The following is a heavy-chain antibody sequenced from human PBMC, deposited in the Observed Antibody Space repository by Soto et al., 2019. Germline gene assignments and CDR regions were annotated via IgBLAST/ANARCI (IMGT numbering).Heavy chain of an antibody. D-gene: IGHD3-16*01. J-gene: IGHJ6*02. CDR3: ARGNPFNYAGFDV. CDR2: MNAKSGDT. Sequence: DSVKVSCKASGYTFSDFDINWLRQASGQGPEWMGWMNAKSGDTFFAQRFQGKFNMTWDTSLSTAYMEVGSLTSDDTAIYYCARGNPFNYAGFDVWGQGTTVTVSS. CDR1: GYTFSDFD. V-gene: IGHV1-8*01.